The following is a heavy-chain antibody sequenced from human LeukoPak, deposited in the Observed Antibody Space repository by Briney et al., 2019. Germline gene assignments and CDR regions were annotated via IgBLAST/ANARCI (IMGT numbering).Heavy chain of an antibody. V-gene: IGHV1-46*01. CDR1: GYTFTSYY. CDR2: INPSGGST. Sequence: GASVKVSCKASGYTFTSYYMHWVRQAPGQGLEWMGIINPSGGSTSYAQKFQGRVTMSRDMSTSTVYMELSSLRSEDTAVYYCARGNTAAPFDYWGQGTLVTVSS. CDR3: ARGNTAAPFDY. D-gene: IGHD6-13*01. J-gene: IGHJ4*02.